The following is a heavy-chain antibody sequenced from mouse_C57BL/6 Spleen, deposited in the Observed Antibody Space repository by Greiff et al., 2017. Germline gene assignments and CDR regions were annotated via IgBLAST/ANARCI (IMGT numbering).Heavy chain of an antibody. D-gene: IGHD1-1*01. V-gene: IGHV10-1*01. CDR2: IRSKSNNYAT. J-gene: IGHJ4*01. CDR3: VGRLLRLVGGYAMDY. CDR1: GFSFNTYA. Sequence: EVQLVESGGGLVQPKGSLKLSCAASGFSFNTYAMNWVRQAPGKGLEWVARIRSKSNNYATYYADSVKDRFTISRDDAESMLYLEKNNLKTEDTAMYYCVGRLLRLVGGYAMDYWGQGTSVTVSA.